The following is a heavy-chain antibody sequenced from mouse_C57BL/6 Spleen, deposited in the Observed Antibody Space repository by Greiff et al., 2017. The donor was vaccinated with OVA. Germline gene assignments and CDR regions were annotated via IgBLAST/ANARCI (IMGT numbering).Heavy chain of an antibody. D-gene: IGHD2-14*01. CDR3: ARGGYGCDY. CDR1: GYTFTSYW. CDR2: IYPSDSET. J-gene: IGHJ2*01. Sequence: QVQLQQPGTELVKPGASVKLSCKASGYTFTSYWMDWVKQRPGQGLEWIGNIYPSDSETHYNQKFKDKATLTVDKSSSPAYMQLSSLTSEDSAVYYCARGGYGCDYWGQGTTLTVSS. V-gene: IGHV1-61*01.